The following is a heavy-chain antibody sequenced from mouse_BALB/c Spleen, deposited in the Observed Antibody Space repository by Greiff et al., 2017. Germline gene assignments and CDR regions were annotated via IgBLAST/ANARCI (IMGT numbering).Heavy chain of an antibody. D-gene: IGHD2-4*01. CDR2: IWAGGST. J-gene: IGHJ2*01. CDR3: ARDEDYDGYYFDY. Sequence: VKLVESGPGLVAPSQSLSITCTVSGFSLTSYGVHWVRQPPGKGLEWLGVIWAGGSTNYNSALMSRLSISKDNSKSQVFLKMNSLQTDDTAMYYCARDEDYDGYYFDYWGQGTTLTVSS. CDR1: GFSLTSYG. V-gene: IGHV2-9*02.